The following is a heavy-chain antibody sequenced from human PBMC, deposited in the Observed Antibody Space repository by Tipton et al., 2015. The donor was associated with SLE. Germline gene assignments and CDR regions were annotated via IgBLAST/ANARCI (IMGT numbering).Heavy chain of an antibody. J-gene: IGHJ5*02. CDR1: GVSIMSGGYY. Sequence: TLSLTCNVSGVSIMSGGYYWTWIRQPAGRGLEWIGRIYSNGATNYNPSLLSRVTISVDTPKNRFSLKLTSVTAADTAVYYCARDLGSPGNWFDPWGQGTLVTVSS. V-gene: IGHV4-61*02. D-gene: IGHD1-26*01. CDR3: ARDLGSPGNWFDP. CDR2: IYSNGAT.